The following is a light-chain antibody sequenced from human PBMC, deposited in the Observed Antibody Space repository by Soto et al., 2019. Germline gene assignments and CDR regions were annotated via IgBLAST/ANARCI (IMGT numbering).Light chain of an antibody. V-gene: IGKV3-15*01. CDR1: QSVSSN. Sequence: VMTQSPATLSVSPGERATLSCRASQSVSSNLAWYQQKPGQAPRLLIYGASTRATGIPARFSGSGSGTEFTLTISSLQSEDFAVYYCQQYNNWPPTFGQGTRWIS. CDR3: QQYNNWPPT. J-gene: IGKJ1*01. CDR2: GAS.